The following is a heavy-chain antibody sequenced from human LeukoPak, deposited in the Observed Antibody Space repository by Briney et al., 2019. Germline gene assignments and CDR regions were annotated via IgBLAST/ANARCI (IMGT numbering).Heavy chain of an antibody. CDR2: ISGSGGST. CDR1: GSTFSSYA. Sequence: GGSLRLSCAASGSTFSSYAMSWVRQAPGKGLEWVSAISGSGGSTYYSDSVKGRFTISTDNSKNTLYLQMNSLRAEDTAVYYCARRAGAYTHPYDYWGQGTLVTVS. V-gene: IGHV3-23*01. CDR3: ARRAGAYTHPYDY. D-gene: IGHD3-16*01. J-gene: IGHJ4*02.